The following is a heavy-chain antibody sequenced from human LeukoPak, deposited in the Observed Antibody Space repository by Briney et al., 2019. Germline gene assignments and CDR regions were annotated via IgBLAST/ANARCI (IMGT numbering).Heavy chain of an antibody. CDR3: AKGYRGSGWETDY. V-gene: IGHV3-7*03. J-gene: IGHJ4*02. CDR1: GFTFSAYW. Sequence: PGGSLRLSCAAYGFTFSAYWMTWVRQAPGKGLEWVANIKEDGSEKYYVDSVRGRFTISRDNAKYTLYLHMNSLRAEDTAVYYCAKGYRGSGWETDYWGQGTLVTVSS. CDR2: IKEDGSEK. D-gene: IGHD6-19*01.